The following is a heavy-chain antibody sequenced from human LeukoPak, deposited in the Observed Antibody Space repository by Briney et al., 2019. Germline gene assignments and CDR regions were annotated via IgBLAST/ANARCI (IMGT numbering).Heavy chain of an antibody. V-gene: IGHV4-38-2*02. J-gene: IGHJ4*02. D-gene: IGHD3-3*01. CDR3: ARGAEYYAIWRGYAGYSDY. CDR2: IYHRGST. CDR1: GYSISNGYY. Sequence: SETLSLTCTVSGYSISNGYYRGWIRQPPGKGLEWVGSIYHRGSTYYNPSLTSRVTISLDRSKKKFSLKLTSVTAADTAVYFCARGAEYYAIWRGYAGYSDYWGQGISVTVSS.